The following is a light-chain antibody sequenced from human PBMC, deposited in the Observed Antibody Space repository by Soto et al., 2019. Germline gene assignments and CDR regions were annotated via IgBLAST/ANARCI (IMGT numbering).Light chain of an antibody. CDR3: QQYCSSSPWT. CDR2: KAS. V-gene: IGKV1-5*03. J-gene: IGKJ1*01. CDR1: QSISSW. Sequence: DIQMTQSPSTLSASVGDRVTITCRASQSISSWLAWYQQKPGRAPKLLIYKASSLETGVPPRFSGSGSGTEFTLIISSLQPDDFASYYCQQYCSSSPWTFGQGTKVEIK.